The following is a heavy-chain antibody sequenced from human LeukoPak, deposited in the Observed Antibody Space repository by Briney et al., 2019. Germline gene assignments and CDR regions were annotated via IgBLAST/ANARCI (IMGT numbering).Heavy chain of an antibody. CDR3: ARGPPVLRYFDWLLYYYYYMDV. J-gene: IGHJ6*03. Sequence: ASVKVSCKAFGYTFTTHHVHWVRQAPGQGLEWMGIINPSDGTTRYAQNFQGRVTMTRDTSTNTVYMEVTSLTSDDTAVYYCARGPPVLRYFDWLLYYYYYMDVWGKGTTVTVSS. V-gene: IGHV1-46*01. CDR2: INPSDGTT. CDR1: GYTFTTHH. D-gene: IGHD3-9*01.